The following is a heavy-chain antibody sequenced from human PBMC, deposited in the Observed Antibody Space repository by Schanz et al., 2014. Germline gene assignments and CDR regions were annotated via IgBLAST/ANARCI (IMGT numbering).Heavy chain of an antibody. CDR3: ARSRSGFYFDY. D-gene: IGHD1-26*01. Sequence: EVQLAESGGGLVQPGGSLRLSCAASGFTFSGFWMTWVRQAPGKGLEWVANIKKDGSEKYYVDSVKGRFTISRDNAKNSLYLQMNSLRAEDTAVYYCARSRSGFYFDYWGQGTLVTVSS. CDR1: GFTFSGFW. V-gene: IGHV3-7*01. J-gene: IGHJ4*02. CDR2: IKKDGSEK.